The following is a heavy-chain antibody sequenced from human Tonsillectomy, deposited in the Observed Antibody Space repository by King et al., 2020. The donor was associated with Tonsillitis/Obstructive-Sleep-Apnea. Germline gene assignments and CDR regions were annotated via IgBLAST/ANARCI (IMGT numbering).Heavy chain of an antibody. CDR3: AKGPYSNYVGGVDY. D-gene: IGHD4-11*01. CDR1: GFTFDDHA. V-gene: IGHV3-9*01. Sequence: VQLVESGGGLVQPGRSLRLSCAASGFTFDDHAMHWVRQAPGKGLEWVSGISWNSGSIVYAVSVKGRFTISRDNAKNSLYLQMNILRVEDTAFYYCAKGPYSNYVGGVDYWGQGTLVTVSS. J-gene: IGHJ4*02. CDR2: ISWNSGSI.